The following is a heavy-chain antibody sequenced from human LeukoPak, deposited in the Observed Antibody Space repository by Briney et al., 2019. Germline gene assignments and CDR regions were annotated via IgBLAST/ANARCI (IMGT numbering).Heavy chain of an antibody. CDR1: WIPVNGSE. CDR3: ARRNRSNTVMED. D-gene: IGHD2/OR15-2a*01. CDR2: NRSQSLCDAT. V-gene: IGHV3-73*01. J-gene: IGHJ4*02. Sequence: GGSLGLFCEAFWIPVNGSEIHRVRPASGERLELDGLNRSQSLCDATTYAASVKGRFTISRDDSKNTAYLQMNSLKTEDTAVYFCARRNRSNTVMEDWGQGTLVTVSP.